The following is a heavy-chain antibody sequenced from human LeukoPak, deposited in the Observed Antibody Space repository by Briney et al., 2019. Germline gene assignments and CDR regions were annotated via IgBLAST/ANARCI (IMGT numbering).Heavy chain of an antibody. CDR2: ISSSGSTI. J-gene: IGHJ4*02. Sequence: GGSLRLSCAASGFTFSSYEMNWVRQAPGKGLEWVSYISSSGSTIYYADSVKGRFTISRDNAENSLYLQMNSLRAEDTAVYYCARWGSSWSDYWGQGTLVTVSS. CDR3: ARWGSSWSDY. V-gene: IGHV3-48*03. CDR1: GFTFSSYE. D-gene: IGHD6-13*01.